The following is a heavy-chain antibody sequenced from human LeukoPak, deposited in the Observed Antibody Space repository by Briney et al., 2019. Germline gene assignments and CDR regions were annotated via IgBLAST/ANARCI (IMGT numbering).Heavy chain of an antibody. J-gene: IGHJ4*02. D-gene: IGHD3-10*01. V-gene: IGHV3-23*01. CDR1: GFTLSSYA. CDR2: ISGSGGST. Sequence: LGGSLRLSCAASGFTLSSYAMSWVRQAPGKGLEWVSAISGSGGSTYYADSVKGRFTISRDNSKNTLSLQMNSLRAEEPALYYCARDLGAMVRGVRDWGQGNLVTVSS. CDR3: ARDLGAMVRGVRD.